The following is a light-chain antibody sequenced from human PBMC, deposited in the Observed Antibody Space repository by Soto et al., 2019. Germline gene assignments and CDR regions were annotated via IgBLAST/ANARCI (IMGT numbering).Light chain of an antibody. CDR3: SSYASSTTPYV. CDR1: SSDVGSYNL. V-gene: IGLV2-14*02. Sequence: QSALTQPASVSGSPGQSITISCTGTSSDVGSYNLVSWYQQHPGKAPKLMIYEGSKRPSGVSNRFSGYKSGNTASLTISGLQAEDEADYYCSSYASSTTPYVFGTGTKLTVL. J-gene: IGLJ1*01. CDR2: EGS.